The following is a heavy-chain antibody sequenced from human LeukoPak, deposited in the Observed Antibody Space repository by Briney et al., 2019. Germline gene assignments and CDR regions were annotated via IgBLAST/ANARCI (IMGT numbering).Heavy chain of an antibody. CDR1: GFTFSSYA. D-gene: IGHD3-22*01. CDR2: ISYDGSNK. Sequence: GGSLRLSCAASGFTFSSYAMHWVRQAPGKGLEWVAVISYDGSNKYYADSVKGRFTISRDNSKNTLYLQMNSLRAEDTAVYYCARDNSARYDSSGYYNTRYYYYGMDVWGQGTTVTVSS. V-gene: IGHV3-30-3*01. J-gene: IGHJ6*02. CDR3: ARDNSARYDSSGYYNTRYYYYGMDV.